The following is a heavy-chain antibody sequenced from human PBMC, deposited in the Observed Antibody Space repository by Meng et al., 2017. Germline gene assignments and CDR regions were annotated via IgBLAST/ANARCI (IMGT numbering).Heavy chain of an antibody. CDR2: IWYDGSNK. CDR1: GFTFSSYG. Sequence: LSLTCAASGFTFSSYGMHWVRQAPGKGLEWVAVIWYDGSNKYYADSVKGRFTISRDNSKNTLYLQMNSLRAEDTAVYYCARAEGGYYYFDYWGQGTLVTVSS. D-gene: IGHD3-16*01. V-gene: IGHV3-33*01. J-gene: IGHJ4*02. CDR3: ARAEGGYYYFDY.